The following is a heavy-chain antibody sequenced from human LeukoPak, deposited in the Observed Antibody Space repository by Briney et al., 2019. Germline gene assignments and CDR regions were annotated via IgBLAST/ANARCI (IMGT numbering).Heavy chain of an antibody. Sequence: ASVKVSCKASGYTFTSYGISWVRQAPGQGLEWMGWISAYNGNTNYAQKLQGRLTMTTDTSTSTAYMELRSLRSDDTAVYYCARAEVATTSPDYWGQGTLVTVSS. J-gene: IGHJ4*02. CDR2: ISAYNGNT. V-gene: IGHV1-18*01. D-gene: IGHD5-12*01. CDR1: GYTFTSYG. CDR3: ARAEVATTSPDY.